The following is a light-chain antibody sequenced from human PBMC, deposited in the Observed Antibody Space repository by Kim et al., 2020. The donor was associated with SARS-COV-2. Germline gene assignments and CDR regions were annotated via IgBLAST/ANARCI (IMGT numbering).Light chain of an antibody. CDR2: EDN. V-gene: IGLV6-57*02. CDR1: SGSIASNY. CDR3: QSYDSSNWV. Sequence: GKTVTFSCTGSSGSIASNYVQWYQQRPGSAPPTVIYEDNQRPSGVPDRFSGSIDSSSNSASLTISGLKTEDEADYYCQSYDSSNWVFGGGTQLTVL. J-gene: IGLJ3*02.